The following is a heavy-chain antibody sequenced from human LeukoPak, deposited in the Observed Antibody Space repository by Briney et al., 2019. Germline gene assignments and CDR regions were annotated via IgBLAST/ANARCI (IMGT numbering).Heavy chain of an antibody. V-gene: IGHV3-53*01. CDR2: LYSGGGT. Sequence: PGGSLRLPCAVSGFTVSSNSMSWVRQAPGKGLEWVSILYSGGGTDYADSVKGRFTISRDNSKNTLYLGMNSLRVEDTAVYYCAREYCSGGSCYRRQYYFDYWGQGTLVTVSS. CDR1: GFTVSSNS. CDR3: AREYCSGGSCYRRQYYFDY. D-gene: IGHD2-15*01. J-gene: IGHJ4*02.